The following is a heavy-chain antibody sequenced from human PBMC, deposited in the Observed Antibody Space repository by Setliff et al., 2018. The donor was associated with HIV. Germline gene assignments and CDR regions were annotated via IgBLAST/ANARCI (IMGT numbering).Heavy chain of an antibody. Sequence: LRLSCAASGFTFSSYSMNWVRQAPGKGLEWASGINWNGGSTGYADSVKGRFTISRDNSNNTLYLQMNSLTAEDTAVYYCAKDFLAGGSGSYLGFDYWGQRTLVTVSS. CDR1: GFTFSSYS. D-gene: IGHD3-10*01. CDR2: INWNGGST. J-gene: IGHJ4*02. CDR3: AKDFLAGGSGSYLGFDY. V-gene: IGHV3-20*04.